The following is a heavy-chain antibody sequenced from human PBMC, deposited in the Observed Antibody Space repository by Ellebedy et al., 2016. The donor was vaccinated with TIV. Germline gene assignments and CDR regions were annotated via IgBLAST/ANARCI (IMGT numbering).Heavy chain of an antibody. CDR2: IYYSGST. Sequence: MPSETLSLTCSVSGGSISSYYWSWIRQPPGKGLEWIGNIYYSGSTNYNPSLKSRVTISVDTSKNQFSLKLSSVTAADTAVFYCASGFSYGLLDYWGQGTLVAASS. D-gene: IGHD5-18*01. J-gene: IGHJ4*02. CDR1: GGSISSYY. V-gene: IGHV4-59*01. CDR3: ASGFSYGLLDY.